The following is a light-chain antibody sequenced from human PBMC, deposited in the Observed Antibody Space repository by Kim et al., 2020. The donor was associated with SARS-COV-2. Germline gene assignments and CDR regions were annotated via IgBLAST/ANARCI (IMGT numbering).Light chain of an antibody. CDR2: NND. Sequence: GQRVTISCFGSSSNIGSNTVNWYQQLPGSSPKHLIFNNDQRPSGVPDRVSGCKSGTTASLTISGLQSEDEATYYCASWDDSRNGRVFGGGTQLTVL. V-gene: IGLV1-44*01. CDR3: ASWDDSRNGRV. J-gene: IGLJ3*02. CDR1: SSNIGSNT.